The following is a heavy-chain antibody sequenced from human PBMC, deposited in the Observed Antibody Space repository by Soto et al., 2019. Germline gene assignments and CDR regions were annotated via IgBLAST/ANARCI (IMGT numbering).Heavy chain of an antibody. CDR3: ARFSMIAAAGWVDY. Sequence: SETLSLPCTVSRGSISSGGYYWSWIRQHPGKGLEWIGYIYYSGSTYYNPSLKSRVTISVDTSKNQFSLKLSSVTAADTAVYYCARFSMIAAAGWVDYWGQGTLVTVSS. CDR1: RGSISSGGYY. V-gene: IGHV4-31*03. CDR2: IYYSGST. J-gene: IGHJ4*02. D-gene: IGHD6-13*01.